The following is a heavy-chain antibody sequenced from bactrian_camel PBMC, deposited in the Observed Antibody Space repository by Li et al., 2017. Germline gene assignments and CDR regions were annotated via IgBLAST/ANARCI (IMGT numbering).Heavy chain of an antibody. CDR2: MISTGGRT. J-gene: IGHJ6*01. Sequence: VQLVESGGGLVQPGGSLRLSCAASGFAFSSYDIHWVRQAPGKGLEWVSVMISTGGRTYYADSVKGRFTISKDSAENTPYLQMNSLKPEDTAMYYCAAGPWLTYTSCQHWPETSGERVGYWGQGTQVTVS. V-gene: IGHV3S40*01. D-gene: IGHD1*01. CDR1: GFAFSSYD. CDR3: AAGPWLTYTSCQHWPETSGERVGY.